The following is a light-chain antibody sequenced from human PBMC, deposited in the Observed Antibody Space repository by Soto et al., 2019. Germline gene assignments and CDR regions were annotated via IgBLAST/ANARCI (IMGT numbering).Light chain of an antibody. V-gene: IGKV1-39*01. Sequence: IQMTQSPSSLAASVGDRVTITCRASQTISTYVNWYRQKPGAAPELLIYDASTLQSGVPSRFRGGGSGTDFTLTISSLQLEDFATYYCQQSYNTPQTFGQGTKVDNK. CDR3: QQSYNTPQT. J-gene: IGKJ1*01. CDR1: QTISTY. CDR2: DAS.